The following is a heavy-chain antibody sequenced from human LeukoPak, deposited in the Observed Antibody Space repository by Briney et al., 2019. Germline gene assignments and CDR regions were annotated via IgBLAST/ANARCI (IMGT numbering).Heavy chain of an antibody. D-gene: IGHD2-2*01. V-gene: IGHV1-18*01. CDR3: ARDYPPGRRIAPAAIHYYYGMDV. CDR2: ISAYNGNT. J-gene: IGHJ6*02. CDR1: GYTFTSYA. Sequence: ASVKVSCKASGYTFTSYAMNWVRQAPGQGLEWMGWISAYNGNTNYAQKLQGRVTMTTDTSTSTAYMELRSLRSDDTAVYYCARDYPPGRRIAPAAIHYYYGMDVWGQGTTVTVSS.